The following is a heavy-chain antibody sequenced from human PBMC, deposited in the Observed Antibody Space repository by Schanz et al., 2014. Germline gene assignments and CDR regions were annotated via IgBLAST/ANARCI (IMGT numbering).Heavy chain of an antibody. CDR2: SYRGGST. J-gene: IGHJ6*02. Sequence: EVQLVESGGGLIQPGGSRRLSCAASGFSVSSNYMSWVRQAPGKGLEWVPVSYRGGSTYYPDSVKGRFTISRDNSKNALQVQLNRLRAEDAAVERCARERNYDDGGEYGVDVGGQGAGVTVSS. V-gene: IGHV3-53*01. CDR3: ARERNYDDGGEYGVDV. D-gene: IGHD3-22*01. CDR1: GFSVSSNY.